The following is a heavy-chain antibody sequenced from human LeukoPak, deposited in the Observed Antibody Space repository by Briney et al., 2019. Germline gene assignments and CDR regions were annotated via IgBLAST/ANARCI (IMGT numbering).Heavy chain of an antibody. D-gene: IGHD5-24*01. CDR3: ARGRGYNSGRSSYFDL. J-gene: IGHJ2*01. CDR2: IIPIFGTT. CDR1: GGTFYNYA. Sequence: AASVKVSCKPSGGTFYNYAVSWVRQAPGQGLEWMGGIIPIFGTTKYGQKFQGRATITTDESRSTAYMELSSLRSEDTAVYYCARGRGYNSGRSSYFDLWGRGTVVTVSS. V-gene: IGHV1-69*05.